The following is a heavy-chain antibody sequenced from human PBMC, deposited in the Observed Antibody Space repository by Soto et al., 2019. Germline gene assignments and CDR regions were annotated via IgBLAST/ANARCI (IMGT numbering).Heavy chain of an antibody. CDR3: ARAHSEQDFDF. J-gene: IGHJ4*02. CDR1: GFAFSNYY. CDR2: ISPGGDST. V-gene: IGHV1-46*01. Sequence: ASVKVSCNASGFAFSNYYMHWGRQAPEQGLEWMGIISPGGDSTTYSQWFQGRLTMTRDTSTSTVSMDLSSLTSEGTAVYYCARAHSEQDFDFWGQGTLVTVSS. D-gene: IGHD6-13*01.